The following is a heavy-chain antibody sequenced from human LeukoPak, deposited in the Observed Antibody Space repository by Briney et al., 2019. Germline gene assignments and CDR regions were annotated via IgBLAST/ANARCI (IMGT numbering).Heavy chain of an antibody. CDR3: ARDDLYYYDSSGYLGY. V-gene: IGHV3-11*01. CDR1: GFTFSDYY. CDR2: ISRSGITI. D-gene: IGHD3-22*01. Sequence: GGSLSLFCAPSGFTFSDYYMSWTRQPPGKGLEWVSYISRSGITIYYAHSVTGRLTISRDNAKNSMYLQMNSLRDVDTAVYYCARDDLYYYDSSGYLGYWGQGTLVIVSS. J-gene: IGHJ4*02.